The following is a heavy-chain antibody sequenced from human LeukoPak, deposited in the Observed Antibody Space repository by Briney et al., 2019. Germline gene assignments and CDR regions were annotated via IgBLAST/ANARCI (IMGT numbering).Heavy chain of an antibody. J-gene: IGHJ3*02. CDR3: ARDRSSAFDI. Sequence: SSETLSLTCTVSGGSISSYYWSWIRQPAGKGLEWIGRVFTSGSTDYNPSLKSRVTMSVDTSKNQFSLKLNSVTAADTAVYYCARDRSSAFDIWGQGTMVTVSS. V-gene: IGHV4-4*07. CDR1: GGSISSYY. CDR2: VFTSGST. D-gene: IGHD5/OR15-5a*01.